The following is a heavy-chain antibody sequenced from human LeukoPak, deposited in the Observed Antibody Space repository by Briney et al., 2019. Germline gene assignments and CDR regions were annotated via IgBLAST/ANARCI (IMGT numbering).Heavy chain of an antibody. V-gene: IGHV4-59*01. CDR1: GASISAYY. CDR2: IHYSGTI. Sequence: SETLSLTCSVSGASISAYYGSWIRQPPGKGLGWIGYIHYSGTINYNPSLMSRVAISVDSSKNQFSLRLSSVTAADRAVYFCARGPKGLEVWGQGATVTVSS. CDR3: ARGPKGLEV. J-gene: IGHJ6*02.